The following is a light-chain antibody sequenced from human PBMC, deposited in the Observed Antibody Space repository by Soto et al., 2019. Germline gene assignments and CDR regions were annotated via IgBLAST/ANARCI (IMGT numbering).Light chain of an antibody. Sequence: TVLTQSPGTLSLSPGERATLSCRASQSVSSSYLAWYQQKPGQAPRLLIYGASSRATGIPDRFSGSGSGTDFTLTIGSLEPEDFAVYYCQQRSNWPPTFGQGTKVDIK. CDR2: GAS. CDR1: QSVSSSY. CDR3: QQRSNWPPT. J-gene: IGKJ1*01. V-gene: IGKV3D-20*02.